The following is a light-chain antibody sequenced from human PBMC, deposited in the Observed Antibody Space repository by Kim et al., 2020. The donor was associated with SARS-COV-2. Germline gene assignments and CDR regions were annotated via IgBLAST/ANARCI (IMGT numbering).Light chain of an antibody. CDR1: QGIRNY. CDR3: QKYNSAPRT. CDR2: GAT. V-gene: IGKV1-27*01. J-gene: IGKJ1*01. Sequence: ASVGDRVTITCRASQGIRNYLAWYQQRPGKVPKLLIDGATTLQSGVPSRFSGSGSGTDFTLTIRSLQLEDVATYYCQKYNSAPRTFGQGTKVDIK.